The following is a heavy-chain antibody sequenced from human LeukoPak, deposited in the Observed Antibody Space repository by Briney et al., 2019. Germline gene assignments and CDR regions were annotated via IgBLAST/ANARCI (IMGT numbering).Heavy chain of an antibody. CDR3: ARSEKNYDFWTGEDY. D-gene: IGHD3-3*01. J-gene: IGHJ4*02. Sequence: GGSLRLSCAASGFTFSDYYMTWIRQPPRKGLEWISYISSGGSTLDYADSVKGRFTISRDNAKNSVSLQMNSLRAEDTAVYYCARSEKNYDFWTGEDYWGQGTLVTVSS. CDR1: GFTFSDYY. V-gene: IGHV3-11*04. CDR2: ISSGGSTL.